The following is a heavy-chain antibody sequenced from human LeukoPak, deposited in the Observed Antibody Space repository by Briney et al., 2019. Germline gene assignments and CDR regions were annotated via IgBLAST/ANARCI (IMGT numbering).Heavy chain of an antibody. Sequence: GGSLRLSCAASGFTFSRYAMNWVRQAPEKGLEWVSYISSSGSIIYYADSVKGRFTISRDNAKNSLYLQMNSLRAEDTAVYYCARALYYYDSSGYYLGGFDYWGQGTLVTVSS. D-gene: IGHD3-22*01. CDR3: ARALYYYDSSGYYLGGFDY. J-gene: IGHJ4*02. CDR2: ISSSGSII. CDR1: GFTFSRYA. V-gene: IGHV3-48*03.